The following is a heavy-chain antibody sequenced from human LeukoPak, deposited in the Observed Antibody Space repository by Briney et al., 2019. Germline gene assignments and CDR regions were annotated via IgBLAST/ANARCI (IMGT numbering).Heavy chain of an antibody. CDR2: IWYGGSNK. Sequence: GGSLRLSCAASGFTFSSYGMHWVRQAPGKGLEWVAVIWYGGSNKYHADSVKGRFTISRDNSKNTLYLQMNSLRAVDTAVYYCARMYSSSSWFDPWGQGTLVTVSS. D-gene: IGHD6-6*01. CDR1: GFTFSSYG. V-gene: IGHV3-33*08. J-gene: IGHJ5*02. CDR3: ARMYSSSSWFDP.